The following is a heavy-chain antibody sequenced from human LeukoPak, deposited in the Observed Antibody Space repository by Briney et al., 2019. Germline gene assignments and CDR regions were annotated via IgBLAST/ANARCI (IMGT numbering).Heavy chain of an antibody. Sequence: GGSLRLSCAASGFTFSGSAMHWVRQAAGKGLEWVGRIRSKANSYATAYAASVKGRFTISRDDSKNTAYLQMNSLRAEDTAVYYCATGPYCGGDCYLTFFDYWGQGTLVTVSS. D-gene: IGHD2-21*02. V-gene: IGHV3-73*01. CDR1: GFTFSGSA. J-gene: IGHJ4*02. CDR3: ATGPYCGGDCYLTFFDY. CDR2: IRSKANSYAT.